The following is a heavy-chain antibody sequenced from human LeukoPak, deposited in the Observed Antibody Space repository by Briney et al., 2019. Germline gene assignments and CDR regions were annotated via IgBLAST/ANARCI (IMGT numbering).Heavy chain of an antibody. CDR3: VRGAVGTGVWFDP. D-gene: IGHD1-26*01. CDR2: INIDGATT. J-gene: IGHJ5*02. CDR1: GFTFSGYW. Sequence: PGGSLRLSCAAPGFTFSGYWMHWVRQAQGRGLRGVQRINIDGATTNYADSVKGRFTISRDNAKNTLHLQMNSLRADDTAVYYCVRGAVGTGVWFDPWGQGTLVTVSS. V-gene: IGHV3-74*01.